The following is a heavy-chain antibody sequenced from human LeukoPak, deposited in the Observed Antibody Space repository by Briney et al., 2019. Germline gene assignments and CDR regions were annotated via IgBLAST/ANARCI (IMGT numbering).Heavy chain of an antibody. V-gene: IGHV3-30*04. CDR1: GFTFSSYA. D-gene: IGHD1-1*01. Sequence: PGRSLRLSCAASGFTFSSYAMHWVRQAPGKGLEWVAVISYDGSNKYYADSVKGRFTISRDNSKNTLYLQMNSLRAEDTAVYYCARDEPYNWNDVGYYYCGMDVWGKGTTVTVSS. CDR3: ARDEPYNWNDVGYYYCGMDV. J-gene: IGHJ6*04. CDR2: ISYDGSNK.